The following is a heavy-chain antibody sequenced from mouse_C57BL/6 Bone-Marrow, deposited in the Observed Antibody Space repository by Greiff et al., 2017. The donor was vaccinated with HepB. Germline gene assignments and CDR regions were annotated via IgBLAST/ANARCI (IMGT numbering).Heavy chain of an antibody. Sequence: EVQVVESGGGLVKPGGSLKLSCAASGFTFSSYAMSWVRQTPEKRLEWVATISDGGSYTYYPDNVKGRFTISRDNAKNNLYLQMSHLKSEDTAMYYCARDGRRGFAYWGQGTLVTVSA. CDR1: GFTFSSYA. V-gene: IGHV5-4*01. CDR3: ARDGRRGFAY. CDR2: ISDGGSYT. J-gene: IGHJ3*01. D-gene: IGHD2-12*01.